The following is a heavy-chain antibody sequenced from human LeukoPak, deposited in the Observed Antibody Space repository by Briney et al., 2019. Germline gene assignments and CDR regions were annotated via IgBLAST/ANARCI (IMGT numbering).Heavy chain of an antibody. CDR1: GFTVSSNS. D-gene: IGHD5-12*01. J-gene: IGHJ4*02. CDR2: IYSGGST. Sequence: GGSLRLSCTVSGFTVSSNSMSWVRQAPGKGLEWVSVIYSGGSTYYADSVKGRFTISRDNSKNTLYLQMNSLRAEDTAVYYCARDLVAGFDYWGQGTLVTVSS. V-gene: IGHV3-53*01. CDR3: ARDLVAGFDY.